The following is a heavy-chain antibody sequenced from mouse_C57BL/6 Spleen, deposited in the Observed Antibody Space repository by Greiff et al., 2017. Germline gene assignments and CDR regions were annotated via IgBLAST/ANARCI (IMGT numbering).Heavy chain of an antibody. CDR1: GYSITSGYY. J-gene: IGHJ4*01. D-gene: IGHD1-1*01. CDR3: ARVGSSVGYAMDY. V-gene: IGHV3-6*01. Sequence: EVQLQQSGPGLVKPSQSLSLTCSVTGYSITSGYYWNWIRQFLGNKLEWMGYISYDGSNNYNPSLKNRISITRDTSKNQFFLKLNSVTTEDTATYYCARVGSSVGYAMDYWGQGTSVTVSS. CDR2: ISYDGSN.